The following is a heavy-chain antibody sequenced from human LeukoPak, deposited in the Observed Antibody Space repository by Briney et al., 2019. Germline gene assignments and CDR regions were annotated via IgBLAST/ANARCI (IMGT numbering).Heavy chain of an antibody. CDR2: ISGSGGIR. CDR3: AKDLVLRISS. D-gene: IGHD2-8*02. CDR1: GFTFSSYA. V-gene: IGHV3-23*01. J-gene: IGHJ5*02. Sequence: AGSLCLSCAASGFTFSSYALNWVRQAPGKGLEWVSNISGSGGIRYYANSVKGRFTISRDNSKNTLDLQMISLRAEDTDVYYCAKDLVLRISSWGQGTLVTVSS.